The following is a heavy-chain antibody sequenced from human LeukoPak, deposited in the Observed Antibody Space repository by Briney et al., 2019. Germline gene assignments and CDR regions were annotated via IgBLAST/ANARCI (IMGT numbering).Heavy chain of an antibody. Sequence: ASVKVSCKASGYTFTGFYMHWVRQAPGQGLEWMGWINPNSCDTNYAQKFQDRVTMTRDTSINTAYMELSSLTSDDTAVYYCARAYCSGDCPAGGYWGQGALVTVSS. CDR3: ARAYCSGDCPAGGY. V-gene: IGHV1-2*02. J-gene: IGHJ4*02. CDR1: GYTFTGFY. CDR2: INPNSCDT. D-gene: IGHD2-21*01.